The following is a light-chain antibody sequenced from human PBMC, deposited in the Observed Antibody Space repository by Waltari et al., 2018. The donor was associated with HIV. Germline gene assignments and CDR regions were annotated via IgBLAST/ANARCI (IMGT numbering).Light chain of an antibody. J-gene: IGLJ2*01. CDR3: GTCDSSLSAGL. Sequence: QSVLTQPPSVSAAPGQKVTISCSGSSSNIGDNYVAWYQQLPGTAPKLHIYDNKKLPSGIPDRFSASKSGTSATLGITGPQTGDEADYYCGTCDSSLSAGLFGGGTKLTVL. CDR1: SSNIGDNY. CDR2: DNK. V-gene: IGLV1-51*01.